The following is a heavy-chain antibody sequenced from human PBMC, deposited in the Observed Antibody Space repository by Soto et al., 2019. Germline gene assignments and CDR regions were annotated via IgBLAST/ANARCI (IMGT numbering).Heavy chain of an antibody. Sequence: NPSETLSLTCAVYGGSFSGYYWSWIRQPPGKGLEWIGEINHSGSTNYNPSLKSRVTISVDTSKNQLSLKLSSVTAADTAVYYCARGKGSGYYPMSWFDPWGQGTLVTVSS. CDR1: GGSFSGYY. CDR3: ARGKGSGYYPMSWFDP. D-gene: IGHD3-22*01. V-gene: IGHV4-34*01. CDR2: INHSGST. J-gene: IGHJ5*02.